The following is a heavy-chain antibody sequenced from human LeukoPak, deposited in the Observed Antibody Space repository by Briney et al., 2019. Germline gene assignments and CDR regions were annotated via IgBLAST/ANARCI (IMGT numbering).Heavy chain of an antibody. CDR2: INPSGGST. V-gene: IGHV1-46*01. CDR1: GYTFTNYY. CDR3: ARGGYCSGGSCLFDY. J-gene: IGHJ4*02. D-gene: IGHD2-15*01. Sequence: ASVTVSCKASGYTFTNYYMHWVRQAPGQGLEWMGIINPSGGSTSYAQKFQGRVTMTRDTSTSTVSMELSSLRSEDTAVYYCARGGYCSGGSCLFDYWGLGTLVTVST.